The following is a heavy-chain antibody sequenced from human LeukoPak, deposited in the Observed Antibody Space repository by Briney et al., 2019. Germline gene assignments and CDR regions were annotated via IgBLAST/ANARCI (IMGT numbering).Heavy chain of an antibody. CDR3: ARGSYNSGGTSDY. CDR2: ISSSSSTI. J-gene: IGHJ4*02. V-gene: IGHV3-48*01. Sequence: GGSLRLSCAASGFTFSSYSMNWVRQAPGKGLEWVSYISSSSSTIYYADSVKGRFTISRDNAKNSLYLQMNSLRAEDTAVYYCARGSYNSGGTSDYWGQGNLVTVSS. D-gene: IGHD2-15*01. CDR1: GFTFSSYS.